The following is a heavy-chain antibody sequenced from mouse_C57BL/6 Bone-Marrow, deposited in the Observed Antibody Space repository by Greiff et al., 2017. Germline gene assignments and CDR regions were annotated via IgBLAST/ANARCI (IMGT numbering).Heavy chain of an antibody. D-gene: IGHD1-1*01. Sequence: VQLQQPGAELVMPGASVKLSCKASGYTFTSYWMHWVKQRPGQGLEWIGEIDPSDSYTNYNQKFKGKSTLTVDKSSSTAYMQLSSLTSEDSAVYYCAREGDYGSSYDLDYWGQGTTLTVSS. V-gene: IGHV1-69*01. CDR2: IDPSDSYT. J-gene: IGHJ2*01. CDR3: AREGDYGSSYDLDY. CDR1: GYTFTSYW.